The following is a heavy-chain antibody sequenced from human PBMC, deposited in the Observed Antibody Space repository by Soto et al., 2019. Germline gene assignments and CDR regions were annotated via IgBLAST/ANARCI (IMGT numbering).Heavy chain of an antibody. V-gene: IGHV1-2*04. D-gene: IGHD6-13*01. CDR3: ARSGAFIAAAGTRDAFDI. J-gene: IGHJ3*02. CDR2: INPNSGGT. Sequence: ASVKVSCKASGYTFTGYYMHWVRQAPGQGLEWMGWINPNSGGTNYAQKFQGWVTMTRDTSISTAYMELSRLRSDDTAVYYCARSGAFIAAAGTRDAFDIWGQGTMVTVSS. CDR1: GYTFTGYY.